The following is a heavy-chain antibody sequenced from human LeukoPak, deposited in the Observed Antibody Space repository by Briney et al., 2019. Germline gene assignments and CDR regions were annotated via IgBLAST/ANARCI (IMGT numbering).Heavy chain of an antibody. CDR1: GFTFSDYF. D-gene: IGHD3-9*01. CDR3: ARDSLRYFDFAFDL. J-gene: IGHJ3*01. CDR2: ISSSRS. V-gene: IGHV3-11*05. Sequence: PGGSLRLSCAASGFTFSDYFMTWIRQAPGKGLEWVSEISSSRSYTSRSYTNYADSVKGRFTISRDNAKNFLYLQMNSLRAEDTAFYYCARDSLRYFDFAFDLWGQGTMVTVSS.